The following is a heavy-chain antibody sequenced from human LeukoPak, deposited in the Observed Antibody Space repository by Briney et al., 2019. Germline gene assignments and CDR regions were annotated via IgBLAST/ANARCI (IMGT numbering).Heavy chain of an antibody. D-gene: IGHD3-10*01. V-gene: IGHV4-4*07. CDR2: IYTSGIT. CDR3: ASCPWFGEDVGY. Sequence: SETLSLTCTVSGGSISSYYWSWIRQPAGKGLEWIGRIYTSGITYYNPSLKSRVTISVDTSKNQFSLKLSSVTAADTAVYYCASCPWFGEDVGYWGQGTLVTVSS. CDR1: GGSISSYY. J-gene: IGHJ4*02.